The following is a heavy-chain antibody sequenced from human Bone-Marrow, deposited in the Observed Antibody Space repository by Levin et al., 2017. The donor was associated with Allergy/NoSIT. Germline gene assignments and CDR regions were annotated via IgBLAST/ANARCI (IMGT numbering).Heavy chain of an antibody. CDR2: VYHSGST. D-gene: IGHD3-22*01. V-gene: IGHV4-39*07. Sequence: SETLSLTCTVSGGSISNGSYYWGWIRQPPGKGLEWIGNVYHSGSTYYKSSLKSRVSIPVDTSKNQFSLKINSMTAADTAVYYCARDGGSGYPHYYGMDVWGQGTTVTVSS. J-gene: IGHJ6*02. CDR3: ARDGGSGYPHYYGMDV. CDR1: GGSISNGSYY.